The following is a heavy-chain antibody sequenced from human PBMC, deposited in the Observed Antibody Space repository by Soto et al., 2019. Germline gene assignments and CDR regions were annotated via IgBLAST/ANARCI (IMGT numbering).Heavy chain of an antibody. J-gene: IGHJ6*03. CDR1: GGSISSYY. Sequence: SETLSLTCTVSGGSISSYYWSWIRQPPGKGLEWIGYIYYSGSTNYNPSLKSRVTISVDTSKNQFSLKLSSVTAADTAVYYCARETYYDFWSGSISYYYYYMDVWGKGTTVTVSS. V-gene: IGHV4-59*01. D-gene: IGHD3-3*01. CDR3: ARETYYDFWSGSISYYYYYMDV. CDR2: IYYSGST.